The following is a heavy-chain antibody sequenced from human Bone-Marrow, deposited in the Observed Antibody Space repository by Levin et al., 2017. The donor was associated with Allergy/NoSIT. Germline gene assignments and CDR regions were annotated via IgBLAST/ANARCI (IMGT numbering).Heavy chain of an antibody. CDR3: ARDASSSGSFDY. Sequence: GGSLRLSCAASGFTFSSYSMNWVRQAPGKGLEWVSSISSSSSYIYYADSVKGRFTISRDNAKNSLYLQMNSLRAEDTAVYYCARDASSSGSFDYWGQGTLVTVSS. V-gene: IGHV3-21*01. D-gene: IGHD6-19*01. CDR1: GFTFSSYS. CDR2: ISSSSSYI. J-gene: IGHJ4*02.